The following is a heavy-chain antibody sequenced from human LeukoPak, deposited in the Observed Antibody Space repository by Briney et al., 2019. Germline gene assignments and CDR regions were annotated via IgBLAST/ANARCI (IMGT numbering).Heavy chain of an antibody. CDR1: GFTFSSYE. Sequence: GGSLRLSCAASGFTFSSYEMNWVRQAPGKGLEWVSYISSSGSTIYYADSVKGRFTISRDNAKNSLYLQMNSLRAEDTAVYYCARDRMVRGVIDWLGAGRGTYYYMDVWGKGTTVTISS. CDR2: ISSSGSTI. V-gene: IGHV3-48*03. CDR3: ARDRMVRGVIDWLGAGRGTYYYMDV. J-gene: IGHJ6*03. D-gene: IGHD3-10*01.